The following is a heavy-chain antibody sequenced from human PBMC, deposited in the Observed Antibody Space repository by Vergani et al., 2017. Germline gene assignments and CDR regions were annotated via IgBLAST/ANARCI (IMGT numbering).Heavy chain of an antibody. V-gene: IGHV3-30*04. CDR3: ASPPDQGYYYGSGSYYNPRYYYYGMDV. J-gene: IGHJ6*02. CDR2: ISYDGSNK. Sequence: QVQLVESGGGVVQPGRSLRLSCAASGFTFSSYAMHWVRQAPGKGLEWVAVISYDGSNKYYADSVKGRFTISRDNSKNTLYLQMNSLRAEDTAVYYCASPPDQGYYYGSGSYYNPRYYYYGMDVWGQGTTVTVSS. D-gene: IGHD3-10*01. CDR1: GFTFSSYA.